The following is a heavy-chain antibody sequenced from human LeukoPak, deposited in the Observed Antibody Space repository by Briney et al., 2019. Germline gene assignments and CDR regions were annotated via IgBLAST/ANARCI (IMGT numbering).Heavy chain of an antibody. CDR2: INPNSGGT. CDR1: GYTFTGYY. D-gene: IGHD2-2*01. Sequence: ASVKVSCKASGYTFTGYYMHWVRQAPGQGLEWMGWINPNSGGTNYAQKFQGWVTMTRDTSISTAYMELSRLRSDDTAVYYCARDYCSSTSCLFDYWGQGTLVTVSS. V-gene: IGHV1-2*04. CDR3: ARDYCSSTSCLFDY. J-gene: IGHJ4*02.